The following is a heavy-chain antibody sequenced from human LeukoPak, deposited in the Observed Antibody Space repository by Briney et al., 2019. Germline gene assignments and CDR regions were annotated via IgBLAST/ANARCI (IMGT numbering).Heavy chain of an antibody. CDR2: ITTSGGGT. D-gene: IGHD1-26*01. CDR3: ARVGGTDAYDI. Sequence: SGGSLRLSCAASGFTFSSYVMSWVRLAPGKGLEWVSTITTSGGGTYYADSVKGRFSISRDKSKNTAYLQMNSLKAEDTAVYYCARVGGTDAYDIWGQGTMVTVPS. J-gene: IGHJ3*02. CDR1: GFTFSSYV. V-gene: IGHV3-23*01.